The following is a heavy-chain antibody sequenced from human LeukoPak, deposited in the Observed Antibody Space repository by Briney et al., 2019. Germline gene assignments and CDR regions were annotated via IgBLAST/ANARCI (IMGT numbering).Heavy chain of an antibody. D-gene: IGHD3-10*01. V-gene: IGHV1-69*13. CDR1: GYTFTDYY. J-gene: IGHJ4*02. CDR3: ASDLSGPIHY. Sequence: GASVKVSCKASGYTFTDYYMHWVRQAPGQGLEWMGGIIPIFGTANYAQKFQGRVTITADESTSTAYMELSSLRSEDTAVYYCASDLSGPIHYWGQGTLVTVSS. CDR2: IIPIFGTA.